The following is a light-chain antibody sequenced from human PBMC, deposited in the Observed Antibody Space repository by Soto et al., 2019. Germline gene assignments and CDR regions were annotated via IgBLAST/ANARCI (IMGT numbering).Light chain of an antibody. CDR3: QQSYSTPYT. CDR1: QSISSY. V-gene: IGKV1-39*01. J-gene: IGKJ2*01. Sequence: DIPMTQSPSSLSASVGDRVTITCRTSQSISSYLNWYQQKPGKAPKLLIHAASSLQSGVPSRFSGSGSETDFTLTISSLQPEDFATYYCQQSYSTPYTFGQGTKLEIK. CDR2: AAS.